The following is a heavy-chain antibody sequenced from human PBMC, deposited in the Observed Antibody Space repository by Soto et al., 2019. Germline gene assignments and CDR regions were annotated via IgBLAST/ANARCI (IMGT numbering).Heavy chain of an antibody. V-gene: IGHV3-30*18. J-gene: IGHJ6*02. Sequence: QVQLVESGGGVVQPGKSLRLSCAASGFRFSSSGMHWVRQAPGKGLEWVAVIIYDGSKKEYADSVKGRFTVSGDNSKDTVYLQMNNLRPEDTGVYYCAKDLHDFASFFFYGMDVWGQGTSVTVSS. CDR1: GFRFSSSG. CDR3: AKDLHDFASFFFYGMDV. CDR2: IIYDGSKK. D-gene: IGHD2-21*02.